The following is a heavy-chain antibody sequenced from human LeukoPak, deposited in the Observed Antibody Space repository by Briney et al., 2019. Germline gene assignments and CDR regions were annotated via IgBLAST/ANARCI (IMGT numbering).Heavy chain of an antibody. D-gene: IGHD4-17*01. CDR2: IRGSGGST. CDR1: GFTFSSYA. Sequence: PGGSLRLSCAASGFTFSSYAMSWVRQAPGKGLEWVSAIRGSGGSTYYADSVKGRFTISRDNSKNTLYLQMNSLRAEDTAVYYCAKDPGPYGDYVWYYGMDVWGQGTTVTVSS. CDR3: AKDPGPYGDYVWYYGMDV. J-gene: IGHJ6*02. V-gene: IGHV3-23*01.